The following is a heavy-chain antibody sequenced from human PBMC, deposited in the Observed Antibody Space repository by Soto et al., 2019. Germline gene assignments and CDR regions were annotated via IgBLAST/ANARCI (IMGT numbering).Heavy chain of an antibody. V-gene: IGHV3-30*03. Sequence: GGSLRLSCVASGFTFTDYHMYWVRQAPGKGLEWVSIISNDGSNTYSAESVKGRFTMSRDNSKNTLYLQMNSLRLEDTAIYFCARDRKCATSGVLTQYGMHVWGQGTPVTVS. CDR1: GFTFTDYH. CDR2: ISNDGSNT. D-gene: IGHD3-3*01. CDR3: ARDRKCATSGVLTQYGMHV. J-gene: IGHJ6*02.